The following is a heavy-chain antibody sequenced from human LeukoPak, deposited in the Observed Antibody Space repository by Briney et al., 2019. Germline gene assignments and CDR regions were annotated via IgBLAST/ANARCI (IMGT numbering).Heavy chain of an antibody. CDR1: GGSISSDY. Sequence: SETLSLTSTVSGGSISSDYWSWVRQPPGKGLEWIGYIYYSGRTYYNPSLKSRITISVDTSKNQFSLKLSSVTAADTAVYYCARGFYSPHYWGQGTLVSVSS. V-gene: IGHV4-59*01. CDR3: ARGFYSPHY. D-gene: IGHD4-11*01. CDR2: IYYSGRT. J-gene: IGHJ4*02.